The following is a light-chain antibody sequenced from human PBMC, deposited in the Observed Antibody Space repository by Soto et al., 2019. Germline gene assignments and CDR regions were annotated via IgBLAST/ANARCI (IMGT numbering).Light chain of an antibody. CDR1: QDISNY. Sequence: DIQMTQSPSSLSASVGDRVTITCQASQDISNYLNWYQQKPGKAPKFLIYDASNLETGVPSRFSGSGSGTDFTFTISSPQPEDIATYYCQQYDTLPYSFGQRTKLEIK. J-gene: IGKJ2*01. V-gene: IGKV1-33*01. CDR2: DAS. CDR3: QQYDTLPYS.